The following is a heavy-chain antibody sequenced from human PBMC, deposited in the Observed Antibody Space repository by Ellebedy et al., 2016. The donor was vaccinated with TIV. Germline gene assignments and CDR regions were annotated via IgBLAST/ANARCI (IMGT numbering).Heavy chain of an antibody. V-gene: IGHV6-1*01. CDR1: GNSVSSDSAT. J-gene: IGHJ4*02. CDR2: TYYRSKWYN. Sequence: SETLSLTXAISGNSVSSDSATWNWVRQSPSRGLEWLGRTYYRSKWYNEYAESVKGRITINPDTSKNQFSLHLTSVTPEDTGLYYCARADCSGGSCAHDGKFDYWGQGSLVTVSS. CDR3: ARADCSGGSCAHDGKFDY. D-gene: IGHD2-15*01.